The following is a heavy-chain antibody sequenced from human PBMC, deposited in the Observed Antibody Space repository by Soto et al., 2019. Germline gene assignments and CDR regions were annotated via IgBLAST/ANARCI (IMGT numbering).Heavy chain of an antibody. J-gene: IGHJ6*02. CDR1: GGSISSGGYY. D-gene: IGHD3-22*01. CDR2: IYYSGST. CDR3: ARDMWYYDTRGYYYYYYGMDV. Sequence: QVQLQESGPGLVKPSQTLSLTCTVSGGSISSGGYYWSWIRQHPGKGLEWIGYIYYSGSTYYNPSLKSRVTISVDTSKNQCSLKLSSVTAADTAVYYCARDMWYYDTRGYYYYYYGMDVWGQGTTVTVSS. V-gene: IGHV4-31*03.